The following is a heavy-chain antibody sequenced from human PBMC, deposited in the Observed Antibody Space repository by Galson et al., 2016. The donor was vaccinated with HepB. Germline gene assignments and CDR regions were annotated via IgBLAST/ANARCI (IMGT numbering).Heavy chain of an antibody. V-gene: IGHV3-30-3*01. Sequence: SLRLSCAASGFTFSSYAMHWVRQAPGKGLEWVAVISYDGNNKYYAGSVKGRFTISRENSYNTVYLQMNSLRPDDTAVYYCAKDVGGYSFSRPDHWGQGALVTVSS. CDR2: ISYDGNNK. D-gene: IGHD2/OR15-2a*01. J-gene: IGHJ4*02. CDR3: AKDVGGYSFSRPDH. CDR1: GFTFSSYA.